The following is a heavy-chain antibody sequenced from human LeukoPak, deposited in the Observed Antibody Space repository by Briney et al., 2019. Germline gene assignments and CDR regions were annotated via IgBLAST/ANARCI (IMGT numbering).Heavy chain of an antibody. J-gene: IGHJ4*02. CDR3: ARAVAPHGLGELLYYFDY. CDR1: GGSNSSSNW. V-gene: IGHV4-4*02. Sequence: SGTLSLTCAVSGGSNSSSNWWSWVRQPPGKGLEWIGEIYHSGSTNYNPSLKSRVTISVDKSKNQFSLKLSSVTAADTAVYYCARAVAPHGLGELLYYFDYWGQGTLVTVSS. CDR2: IYHSGST. D-gene: IGHD3-10*01.